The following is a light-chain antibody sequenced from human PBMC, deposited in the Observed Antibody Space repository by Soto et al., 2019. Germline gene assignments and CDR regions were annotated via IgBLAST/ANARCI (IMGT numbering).Light chain of an antibody. J-gene: IGKJ4*01. V-gene: IGKV1-8*01. CDR1: QVISSY. CDR3: QQYYSYPLT. CDR2: AAS. Sequence: AIRMTQSPSSFSASTGDRLTITCRASQVISSYLAWYQQKPGEAPKLLISAASTLQSGVPSKFSGSGSGTDFTLTISYLQSEDFATYYCQQYYSYPLTFGGGTKVDIK.